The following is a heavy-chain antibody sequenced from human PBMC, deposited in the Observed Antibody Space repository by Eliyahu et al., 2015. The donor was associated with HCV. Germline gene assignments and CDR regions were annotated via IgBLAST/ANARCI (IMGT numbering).Heavy chain of an antibody. CDR3: ARDGLGSGGRGY. CDR1: GYTFTSYA. Sequence: QVQLVQSGAEVKKPGASVQVSCKASGYTFTSYAMHWVRQAPGQRLEWMGWINAGNGNTKYSQKFQGRVTITRDTSASTAYMELSSLRSEDTAVYYCARDGLGSGGRGYWGQGTLVTVSS. CDR2: INAGNGNT. J-gene: IGHJ4*02. D-gene: IGHD3-16*01. V-gene: IGHV1-3*01.